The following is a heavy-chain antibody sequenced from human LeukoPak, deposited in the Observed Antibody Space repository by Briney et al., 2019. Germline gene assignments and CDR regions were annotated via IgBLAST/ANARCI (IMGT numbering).Heavy chain of an antibody. V-gene: IGHV3-7*03. J-gene: IGHJ6*03. CDR2: IKQDGSEK. CDR3: AREFQLGGRYTSA. Sequence: GGSLRLSCAASGFTFSSYWMSWVRQAPEKGLKWVANIKQDGSEKYSVDSVKGRFTISRDNAKNSLYLQMNSLRAEDTALYFCAREFQLGGRYTSAWGKGTTVIVSS. D-gene: IGHD7-27*01. CDR1: GFTFSSYW.